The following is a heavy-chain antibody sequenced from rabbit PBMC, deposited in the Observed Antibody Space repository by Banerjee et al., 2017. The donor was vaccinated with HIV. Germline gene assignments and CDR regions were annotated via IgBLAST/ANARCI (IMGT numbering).Heavy chain of an antibody. Sequence: QEQLEESGGGLVQPEGSLTLTCTASGFSFSNKYVMCWVRQAPGKGLEWIGCIYTNSGSAWYASWVNGRFTISRSTSLSTVDLKMTSLTAADTATYFCAKNAGSADNLWGQGTLVTVS. CDR1: GFSFSNKYV. CDR2: IYTNSGSA. D-gene: IGHD4-2*01. CDR3: AKNAGSADNL. J-gene: IGHJ4*01. V-gene: IGHV1S43*01.